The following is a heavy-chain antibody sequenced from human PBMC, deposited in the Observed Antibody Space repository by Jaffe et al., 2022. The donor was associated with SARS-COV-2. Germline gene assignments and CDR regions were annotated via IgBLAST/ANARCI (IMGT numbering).Heavy chain of an antibody. CDR2: IYPGDSDT. J-gene: IGHJ6*02. D-gene: IGHD3-10*01. Sequence: EVQLVQSGAEVKKPGESLKISCKGSGYSFTSYWIGWVRQMPGKGLEWMGIIYPGDSDTRYSPSFQGQVTISADKSISTAYLQWSSLKASDTAMYYCARRGEWFGEPDYYYYGMDVWGQGTTVTVSS. CDR3: ARRGEWFGEPDYYYYGMDV. CDR1: GYSFTSYW. V-gene: IGHV5-51*01.